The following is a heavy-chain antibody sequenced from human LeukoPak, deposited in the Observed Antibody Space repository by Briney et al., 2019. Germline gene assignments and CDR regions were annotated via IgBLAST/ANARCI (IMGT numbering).Heavy chain of an antibody. D-gene: IGHD3-10*01. J-gene: IGHJ4*02. CDR2: ISAYHGNT. Sequence: GASVKVSCKASGFSYGISWVRQAPGQGLEWMGWISAYHGNTNYAQKLQGRVTMTTDTSTSTAYMELRSLRSDDTAVYYCARDGSGTWNDYWGQGTLVTVSS. CDR1: GFSYG. V-gene: IGHV1-18*01. CDR3: ARDGSGTWNDY.